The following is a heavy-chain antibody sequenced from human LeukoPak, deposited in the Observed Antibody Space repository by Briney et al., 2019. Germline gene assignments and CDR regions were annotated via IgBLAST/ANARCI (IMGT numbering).Heavy chain of an antibody. CDR3: AANSADYNTLGSSYKV. CDR1: GGSISSYY. J-gene: IGHJ4*02. D-gene: IGHD3-10*01. Sequence: PSETLSLTCTVSGGSISSYYWSWIRQPAGKGLEWIGRIYTSGSTNYNPSLKSRVTMSVDTSKNQFSLKLSSVTAADTAVYYCAANSADYNTLGSSYKVWGQGTLVTVSS. CDR2: IYTSGST. V-gene: IGHV4-4*07.